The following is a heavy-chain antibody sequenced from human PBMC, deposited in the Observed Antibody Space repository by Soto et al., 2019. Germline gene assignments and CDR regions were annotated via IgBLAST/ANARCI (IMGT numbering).Heavy chain of an antibody. J-gene: IGHJ3*02. CDR1: GGSISSYY. CDR3: ARDGYYGVTNDAFDI. D-gene: IGHD4-17*01. V-gene: IGHV4-59*01. CDR2: IFYSGSA. Sequence: QVQLQESGPGLVKPSKTLSLTCTVSGGSISSYYWSWIRQPPGKGLEWLGYIFYSGSANYNPSLKTRVTISVDTSKNQFSLRLSSVTAADTAVYYCARDGYYGVTNDAFDIWGQGTMVTLSS.